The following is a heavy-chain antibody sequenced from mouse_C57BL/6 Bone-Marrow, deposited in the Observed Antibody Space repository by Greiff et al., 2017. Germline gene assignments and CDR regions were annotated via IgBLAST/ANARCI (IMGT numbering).Heavy chain of an antibody. CDR1: GYTFTSYG. V-gene: IGHV1-81*01. CDR2: IYPRSGNT. CDR3: ANLYYGSSLFAY. Sequence: QVQLQPSGAELARPGASVKLSCKASGYTFTSYGISWVKQRTGQGLEWIGEIYPRSGNTYYNEKFKGKATLTADKSSSTAYMELRSLTSEDSAVYFCANLYYGSSLFAYWGQGTLVTVSA. J-gene: IGHJ3*01. D-gene: IGHD1-1*01.